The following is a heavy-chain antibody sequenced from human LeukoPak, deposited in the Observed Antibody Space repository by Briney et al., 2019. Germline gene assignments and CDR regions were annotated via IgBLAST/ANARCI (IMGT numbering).Heavy chain of an antibody. CDR2: INPNSGGT. D-gene: IGHD6-6*01. V-gene: IGHV1-2*02. Sequence: ASVKVSCKASGYTFTGYYMHWVRQAPGQGLEWMGWINPNSGGTNYAQKFQGRVTMTRDTSISTAYMELSRLRSEDTAVYYCARGLYSSSGRHRKGAFDIWGQGTMVTVSS. J-gene: IGHJ3*02. CDR3: ARGLYSSSGRHRKGAFDI. CDR1: GYTFTGYY.